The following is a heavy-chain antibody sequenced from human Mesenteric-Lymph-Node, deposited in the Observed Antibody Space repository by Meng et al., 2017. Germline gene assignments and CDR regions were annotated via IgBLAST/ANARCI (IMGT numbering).Heavy chain of an antibody. CDR3: AREGYNYENDY. V-gene: IGHV1-2*06. D-gene: IGHD5-24*01. CDR1: GYTYTGYY. Sequence: HVQLVQPGAEVKKPGASVTLSCQSSGYTYTGYYMHWVRQPPGQGLEWMGRINPNSGGTNYAQKFQGRVTMTRDTSISTAYMELSRLRSDDTAVYYCAREGYNYENDYWGQGTLVTVSS. CDR2: INPNSGGT. J-gene: IGHJ4*02.